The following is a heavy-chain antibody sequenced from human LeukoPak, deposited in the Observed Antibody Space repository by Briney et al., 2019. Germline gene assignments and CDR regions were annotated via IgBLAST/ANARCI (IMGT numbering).Heavy chain of an antibody. CDR3: ARLYYYDSSGYYFHGMDV. V-gene: IGHV4-59*08. J-gene: IGHJ6*02. D-gene: IGHD3-22*01. CDR1: GGSISSYY. CDR2: IYYSGSI. Sequence: SETLSLTCTVSGGSISSYYWSWIRQPPGKGLEWIGYIYYSGSINYNPSLKSRVTISVDTSKNQFSLKLSSVTAADTAVYYCARLYYYDSSGYYFHGMDVWGQGTTVTVSS.